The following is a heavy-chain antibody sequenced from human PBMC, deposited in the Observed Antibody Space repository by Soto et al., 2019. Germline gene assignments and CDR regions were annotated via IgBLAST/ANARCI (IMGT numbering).Heavy chain of an antibody. J-gene: IGHJ5*02. V-gene: IGHV3-7*05. D-gene: IGHD3-9*01. CDR1: GFTFSSYW. CDR2: IKQDGSEK. Sequence: PGGSLRLSCAASGFTFSSYWMSWVRQAPGKGLEWVANIKQDGSEKYYVDSVKGRFTISRDNAKNSLYLQMNSLRAEDTAVYYCARDPRTARYFDRNWFDPWGQGTLVTVSS. CDR3: ARDPRTARYFDRNWFDP.